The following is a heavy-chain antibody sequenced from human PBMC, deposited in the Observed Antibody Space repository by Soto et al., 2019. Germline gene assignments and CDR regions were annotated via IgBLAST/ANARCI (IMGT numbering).Heavy chain of an antibody. CDR1: GGSFSGYY. CDR3: ARGSGGDNNWFDP. D-gene: IGHD3-16*01. Sequence: SETLSLTCAVYGGSFSGYYWSWIRQPPGKGLEWIGEINHSGSTNYNPSLKSRVTISVDTSKSQFSLKLSSVTAADTAVYYCARGSGGDNNWFDPWGQGTLVTVSS. V-gene: IGHV4-34*01. CDR2: INHSGST. J-gene: IGHJ5*02.